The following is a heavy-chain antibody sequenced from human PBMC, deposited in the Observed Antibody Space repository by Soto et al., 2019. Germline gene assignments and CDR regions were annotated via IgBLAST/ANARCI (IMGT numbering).Heavy chain of an antibody. CDR2: IYWNDDK. CDR3: AHRPPITPGIAAAGTDDAFDI. J-gene: IGHJ3*02. CDR1: GFSLSTSGVG. Sequence: GSGPTLVNPTQTLTLTCTFSGFSLSTSGVGVGWIRQPPGKALEWLALIYWNDDKRYSPSLKSRLTITKDTSKNQVVLTMTNMDPVDTATYYCAHRPPITPGIAAAGTDDAFDIWGQGTMVTVSS. D-gene: IGHD6-13*01. V-gene: IGHV2-5*01.